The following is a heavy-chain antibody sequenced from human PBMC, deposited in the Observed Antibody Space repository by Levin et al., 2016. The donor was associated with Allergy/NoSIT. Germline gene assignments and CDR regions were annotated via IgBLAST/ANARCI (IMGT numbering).Heavy chain of an antibody. V-gene: IGHV3-74*01. D-gene: IGHD6-19*01. CDR2: INSDGSIT. CDR3: ARDLSSGWFRPNV. J-gene: IGHJ6*02. Sequence: WIRQPPGRGLLWVSRINSDGSITSYADSVKGRFTISRDNAKDTVYLQMNSLRAEDTAVYYCARDLSSGWFRPNVWGQGTTVTVSS.